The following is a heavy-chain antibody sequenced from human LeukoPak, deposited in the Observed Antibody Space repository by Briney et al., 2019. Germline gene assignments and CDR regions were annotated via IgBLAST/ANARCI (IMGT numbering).Heavy chain of an antibody. V-gene: IGHV3-30*04. J-gene: IGHJ3*02. CDR2: ISDDGRGT. CDR1: GFTFSRYP. Sequence: PGGSLRLSCEASGFTFSRYPMHWVRQAPGKGLEWVAGISDDGRGTYYADSVKGRFTISRDNSKNSLYLQLNSLRPEDTAMYYCAKEDHRSGRAGTFDIWGQGTMVTVSS. CDR3: AKEDHRSGRAGTFDI. D-gene: IGHD3-22*01.